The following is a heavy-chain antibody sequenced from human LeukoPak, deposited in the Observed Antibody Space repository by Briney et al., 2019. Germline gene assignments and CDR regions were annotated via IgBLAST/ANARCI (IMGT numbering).Heavy chain of an antibody. Sequence: SETLSLTCAVSGGSISGYWWSWVRQPPGKGLEWIGYIYYTGTTNYNLSLTSRVTISVDTSKNQFSLNLSSVTAADTAVYHCARLPVAGTSFHDYWGQGTLVTVSS. V-gene: IGHV4-59*08. D-gene: IGHD6-6*01. CDR2: IYYTGTT. J-gene: IGHJ4*02. CDR1: GGSISGYW. CDR3: ARLPVAGTSFHDY.